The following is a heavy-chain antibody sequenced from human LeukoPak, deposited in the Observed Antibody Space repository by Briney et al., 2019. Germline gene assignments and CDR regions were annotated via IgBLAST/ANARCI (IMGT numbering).Heavy chain of an antibody. D-gene: IGHD3-10*01. CDR2: ISSRSSTI. V-gene: IGHV3-48*04. Sequence: PGGSLRLSCAASGFTFSSYSMNWVRQAPGKGLEWVSYISSRSSTIYYADSVKGRFTISRDNATNSLYLQMNSLRAEDTAVYYCAKDPIPGVFDYWGQGTLVTVSS. CDR1: GFTFSSYS. J-gene: IGHJ4*02. CDR3: AKDPIPGVFDY.